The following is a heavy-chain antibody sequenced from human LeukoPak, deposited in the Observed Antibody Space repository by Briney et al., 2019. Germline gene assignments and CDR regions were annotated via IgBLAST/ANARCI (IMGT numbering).Heavy chain of an antibody. CDR2: INPNSGGT. J-gene: IGHJ4*02. CDR1: GYTFTSYY. Sequence: ASVKVSCKASGYTFTSYYMHWVRQAPGQGLEWMGWINPNSGGTNYAQKFQGRVTVTRDTSISTAYMELSRLRSDDTAVYYRARGFTSSSYGYWGQGTLVTVSS. V-gene: IGHV1-2*02. CDR3: ARGFTSSSYGY. D-gene: IGHD6-13*01.